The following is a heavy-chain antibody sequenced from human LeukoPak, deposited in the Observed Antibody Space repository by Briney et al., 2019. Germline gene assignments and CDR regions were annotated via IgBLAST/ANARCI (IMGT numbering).Heavy chain of an antibody. CDR3: ASIAVAGLRGYYFDY. Sequence: SETLSPTCTVSGGSISSYYWSWIRQPPGKGLEWIGYIYYSGSTNYNPSLKSRVTISVDTSKNQFSLKLSSVTAADTAVYYCASIAVAGLRGYYFDYWGQGTLVTVSS. V-gene: IGHV4-59*01. D-gene: IGHD6-19*01. CDR1: GGSISSYY. J-gene: IGHJ4*02. CDR2: IYYSGST.